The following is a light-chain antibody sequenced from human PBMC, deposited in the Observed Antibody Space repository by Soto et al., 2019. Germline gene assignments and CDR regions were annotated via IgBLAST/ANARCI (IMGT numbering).Light chain of an antibody. CDR1: SSDVGGYNY. J-gene: IGLJ3*02. Sequence: QSVLTQPRSVSGSPGQSVTISCTGTSSDVGGYNYVSWYQQHPGKAPKLVIYDVSKRPSGVPDRFSGSKSANTASLTISGLQAEDEADYYCCSYAGNSLWVFGGGPKLTVL. V-gene: IGLV2-11*01. CDR2: DVS. CDR3: CSYAGNSLWV.